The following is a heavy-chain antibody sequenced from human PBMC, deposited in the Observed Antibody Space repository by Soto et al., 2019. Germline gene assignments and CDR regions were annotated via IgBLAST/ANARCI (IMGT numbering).Heavy chain of an antibody. CDR3: ARDHRSPTGYSSSWGWFDP. J-gene: IGHJ5*02. V-gene: IGHV4-4*07. CDR2: IYTSGST. CDR1: GGSISSYY. D-gene: IGHD6-13*01. Sequence: QVQLQESGPGLVKPSETLSLTCTVSGGSISSYYWSWIRQPAGKGLEWIGRIYTSGSTNYNPSLKSRVTMSVDTSKNQFSLKLSSVTAADTAVYYCARDHRSPTGYSSSWGWFDPWGQGTLVTVSS.